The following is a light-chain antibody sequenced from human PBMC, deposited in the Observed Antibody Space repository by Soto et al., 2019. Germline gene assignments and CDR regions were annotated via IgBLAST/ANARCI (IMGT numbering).Light chain of an antibody. CDR1: SSEVGGYNY. CDR2: DVT. CDR3: SSYSSSSTVV. Sequence: QSALTQPASVSGSPGPSITISCTGTSSEVGGYNYVSWYQQHPGKAPKLMIYDVTNRPSGVSNRFSGSKSGNTASLTISGLQAEDEAHYYCSSYSSSSTVVFGGGTKLTVL. J-gene: IGLJ2*01. V-gene: IGLV2-14*03.